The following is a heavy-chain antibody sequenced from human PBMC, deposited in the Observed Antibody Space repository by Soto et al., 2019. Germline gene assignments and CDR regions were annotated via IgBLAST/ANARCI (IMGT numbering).Heavy chain of an antibody. CDR2: IKSKTDGGKT. CDR3: TTVLTVYSYDNSGYSF. CDR1: GFTFSNAW. J-gene: IGHJ4*02. Sequence: GGSLRLSCAASGFTFSNAWMNWVRQAPGKGLEWVGRIKSKTDGGKTDYAAPVTGRFTISRDDSKNTLYLQMNSLTTDDTALYYCTTVLTVYSYDNSGYSFWGQGTLVTVSS. V-gene: IGHV3-15*07. D-gene: IGHD3-22*01.